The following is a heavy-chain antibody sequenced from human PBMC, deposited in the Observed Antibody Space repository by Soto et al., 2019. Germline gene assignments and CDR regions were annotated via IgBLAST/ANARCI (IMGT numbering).Heavy chain of an antibody. Sequence: PSETLSLTCTVSGASISSGGSYWSWIRQYPAKGLEWIGYIYRSGSSYYNPSLKSRVTMSVDTSKNQFSLKLTSVTAADTAVYYCARNDPYGTSDYWGKGTLVTVSS. CDR3: ARNDPYGTSDY. J-gene: IGHJ4*02. V-gene: IGHV4-31*03. CDR1: GASISSGGSY. D-gene: IGHD3-16*01. CDR2: IYRSGSS.